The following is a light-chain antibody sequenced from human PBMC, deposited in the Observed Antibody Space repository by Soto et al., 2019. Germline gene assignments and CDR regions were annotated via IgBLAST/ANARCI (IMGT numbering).Light chain of an antibody. CDR3: QQYNNWWT. Sequence: EIVMTQSPATLSVSPGERATLSCRASQSVSNNLAWYQKKLGQAPRLLIYGASPRATGIPARFSGSGSGTEFTLTISSLQSEDFAVYYCQQYNNWWTFGQGTRVEIK. CDR1: QSVSNN. V-gene: IGKV3-15*01. J-gene: IGKJ1*01. CDR2: GAS.